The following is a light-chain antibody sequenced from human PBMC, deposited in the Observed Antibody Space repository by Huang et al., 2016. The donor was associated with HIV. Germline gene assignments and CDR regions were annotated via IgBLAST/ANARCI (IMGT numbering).Light chain of an antibody. Sequence: EIVMTQSPDTLSVSPGERATLSCRASQSVSNKLAWYQQKPGQAPRILLHGASTRPTGVPARFSGSGSGTEFTLTISSLQSEDCGVYYCQQYESWPPLTFGGGTKVEIK. CDR3: QQYESWPPLT. V-gene: IGKV3-15*01. CDR1: QSVSNK. J-gene: IGKJ4*01. CDR2: GAS.